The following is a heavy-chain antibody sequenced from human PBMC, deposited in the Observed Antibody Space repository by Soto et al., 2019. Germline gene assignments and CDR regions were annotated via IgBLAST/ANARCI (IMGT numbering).Heavy chain of an antibody. CDR1: GFTVSSNY. CDR3: ARVRWVRGQGYSSSFDY. J-gene: IGHJ4*02. V-gene: IGHV3-53*01. Sequence: GSLRLSCAASGFTVSSNYMSWVRQAPGKGLEWVSVIYSGGSPYYADSVKGRFTISRDNSKNTLYLQMNSLRGEDTAVYYCARVRWVRGQGYSSSFDYWGQGTLVTVSS. D-gene: IGHD6-6*01. CDR2: IYSGGSP.